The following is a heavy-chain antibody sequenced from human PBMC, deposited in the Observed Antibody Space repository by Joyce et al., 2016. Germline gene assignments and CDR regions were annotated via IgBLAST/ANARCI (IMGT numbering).Heavy chain of an antibody. Sequence: QVQLGESGGGVVQPGRSLRLSCAASGFTFSSYAMHWVRQVTGKGLEWVAVTSSDGRNKYYAGSVKGRFNISRDNLKSTLYLQMNSLRAEDTAVYYCARGTRRSFYYDSTGYYLIDYWGQGTVVTVSS. D-gene: IGHD3-22*01. CDR1: GFTFSSYA. J-gene: IGHJ4*02. CDR2: TSSDGRNK. CDR3: ARGTRRSFYYDSTGYYLIDY. V-gene: IGHV3-30*04.